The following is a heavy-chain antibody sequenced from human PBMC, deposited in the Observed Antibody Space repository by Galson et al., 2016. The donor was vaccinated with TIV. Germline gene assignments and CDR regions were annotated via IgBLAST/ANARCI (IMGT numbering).Heavy chain of an antibody. CDR2: IYYSGSA. Sequence: ETLSPTCTVSGGSISSTSYYWGWIRQPPGKGLEWIGNIYYSGSAYYNPSLKSRVTISVDASKNQFSLKLSSVTAADTAVYYCATYCSSTTCLFDPWGQGTLVTVSS. D-gene: IGHD2-2*01. J-gene: IGHJ5*02. V-gene: IGHV4-39*01. CDR1: GGSISSTSYY. CDR3: ATYCSSTTCLFDP.